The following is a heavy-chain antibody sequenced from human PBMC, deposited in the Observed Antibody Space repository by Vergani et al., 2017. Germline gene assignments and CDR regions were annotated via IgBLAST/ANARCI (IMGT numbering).Heavy chain of an antibody. J-gene: IGHJ3*02. CDR2: ISVSGGST. CDR1: GFTFSSYA. CDR3: AKETPPIVVVPAAPHDAFDI. D-gene: IGHD2-2*01. Sequence: EVQLLESGGGLVQPGGSLRLSCAASGFTFSSYAMSWVRQAPGKGLEWVSAISVSGGSTYYADSVKGRFTISRDNSKNTLSLPMNSLRADDTAVYYCAKETPPIVVVPAAPHDAFDIWGQGTMVIVSS. V-gene: IGHV3-23*01.